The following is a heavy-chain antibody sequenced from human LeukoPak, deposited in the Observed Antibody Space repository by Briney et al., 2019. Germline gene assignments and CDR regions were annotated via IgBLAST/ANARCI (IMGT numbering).Heavy chain of an antibody. CDR2: ISAYNGNT. D-gene: IGHD6-6*01. CDR3: ARGGPFPSGSSSREYHLDY. J-gene: IGHJ4*02. CDR1: GYTFTSYG. V-gene: IGHV1-18*01. Sequence: ASVKVSCKASGYTFTSYGISWVRQAPGQGLEWMGWISAYNGNTNYAQKLQGRVTMTTDTSTSTAYMELRSLRSDDTAVYYCARGGPFPSGSSSREYHLDYWGQGTLVTVSS.